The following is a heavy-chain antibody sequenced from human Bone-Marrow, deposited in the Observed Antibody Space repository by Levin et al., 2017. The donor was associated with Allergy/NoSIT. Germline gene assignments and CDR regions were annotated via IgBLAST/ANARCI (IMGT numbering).Heavy chain of an antibody. D-gene: IGHD3-10*01. J-gene: IGHJ4*02. CDR3: AKDRDFYGAGSLGN. CDR1: GFTFSNYA. V-gene: IGHV3-23*01. Sequence: LSLTCAASGFTFSNYAMSWVRQAPGKGLEWVSGISGSGDSTYDGDSVKGRFTISRDNSKNTLYLQMNSLRAEDTAVYYCAKDRDFYGAGSLGNWGQGTLVTVSS. CDR2: ISGSGDST.